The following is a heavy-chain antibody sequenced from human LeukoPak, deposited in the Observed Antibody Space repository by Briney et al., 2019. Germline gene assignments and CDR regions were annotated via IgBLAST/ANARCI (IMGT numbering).Heavy chain of an antibody. CDR3: ARGGSCYSFLLMCRGWFDP. J-gene: IGHJ5*02. CDR1: GGSFSGYY. CDR2: INHSGST. Sequence: PSETLSLTCAVYGGSFSGYYRSWIRQPPGKGLEWIGEINHSGSTNYNPSLKSRVTISVDTSKNQFSLKLSSVTAADTAVYYCARGGSCYSFLLMCRGWFDPWGQGTLVTVSS. D-gene: IGHD2-15*01. V-gene: IGHV4-34*01.